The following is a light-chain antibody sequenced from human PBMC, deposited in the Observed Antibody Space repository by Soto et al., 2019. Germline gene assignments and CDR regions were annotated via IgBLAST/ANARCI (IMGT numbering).Light chain of an antibody. V-gene: IGKV1-9*01. CDR3: QQLHGYPIT. CDR1: QGIDTS. J-gene: IGKJ5*01. Sequence: DIQLIHSPSTLSASVGDRVTITCRASQGIDTSLAWYQQKPGKAPKLLIYAASNFQSGVPSRFSGSGSGTHFTLTISSLQPEDFATYYCQQLHGYPITFGQGTRLEIK. CDR2: AAS.